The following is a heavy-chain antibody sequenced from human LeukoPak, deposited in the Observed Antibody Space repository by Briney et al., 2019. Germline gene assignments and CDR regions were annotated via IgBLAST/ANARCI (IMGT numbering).Heavy chain of an antibody. D-gene: IGHD6-19*01. Sequence: GGSLRLSCAASGFTFSSYGMHWVRQAPGKGLEWVAVISYDGSNKYYADSVKGRFTISRDNSKNTLYLQMNSLRAEDTAVYYCAKTGSSGWGNDAFEIWGQGTMVTVSS. CDR2: ISYDGSNK. CDR3: AKTGSSGWGNDAFEI. CDR1: GFTFSSYG. J-gene: IGHJ3*02. V-gene: IGHV3-30*18.